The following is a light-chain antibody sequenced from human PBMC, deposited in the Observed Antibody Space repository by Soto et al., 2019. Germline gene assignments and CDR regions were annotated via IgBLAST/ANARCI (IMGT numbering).Light chain of an antibody. CDR2: GAS. V-gene: IGKV1-9*01. CDR3: QQLNSFPIP. J-gene: IGKJ3*01. CDR1: QGIAKF. Sequence: IQLTQSPSSLSASVGDRVTISCRASQGIAKFLAWYQQKPGKAPKLLIDGASTLQSGVPSRFSGSGSGTDFTLTISSLQPEDFATYYCQQLNSFPIPFGAGTKVDIK.